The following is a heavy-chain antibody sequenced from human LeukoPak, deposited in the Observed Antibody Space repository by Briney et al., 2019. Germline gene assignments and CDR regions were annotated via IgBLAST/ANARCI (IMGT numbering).Heavy chain of an antibody. CDR1: GGAISNDNFY. CDR2: INYSGTI. V-gene: IGHV4-39*01. Sequence: SETLSLTCTVSGGAISNDNFYWGWVRQPPGKGLEWVASINYSGTIYYNPSLRSRVSISVDTSRTQFFLRLNSVTAAGTAVYYCARLFDSWGQGTLVTVSS. J-gene: IGHJ4*02. CDR3: ARLFDS.